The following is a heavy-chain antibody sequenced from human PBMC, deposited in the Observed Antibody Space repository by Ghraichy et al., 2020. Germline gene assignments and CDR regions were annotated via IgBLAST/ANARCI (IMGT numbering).Heavy chain of an antibody. CDR1: GFTFSNHG. CDR2: IWYDGSYK. CDR3: AREPGGNAFFDY. Sequence: GKSLNISCAASGFTFSNHGMHWVRQAPGKGLEWVAVIWYDGSYKYYVDSVKGRFTVSRDNSNNMLSLHMDSLRVEDTAVYYCAREPGGNAFFDYWGQGTLVTVSS. J-gene: IGHJ4*02. V-gene: IGHV3-33*01. D-gene: IGHD4-23*01.